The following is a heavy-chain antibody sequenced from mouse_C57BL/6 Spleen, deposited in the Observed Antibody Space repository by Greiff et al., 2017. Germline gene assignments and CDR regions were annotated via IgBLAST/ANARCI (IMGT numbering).Heavy chain of an antibody. CDR3: AREGGNCPFAY. Sequence: QVQLQQPGAELVKPGASVKLSCKASGYTFTSYWMHWVKQRPGQGLEWIGLIHPNSGSTNYNEKFKSKATLTVDKSSSTAYMQLSSLTSEDSAVYNCAREGGNCPFAYWGQGTLVSVAA. CDR1: GYTFTSYW. CDR2: IHPNSGST. V-gene: IGHV1-64*01. D-gene: IGHD2-1*01. J-gene: IGHJ3*01.